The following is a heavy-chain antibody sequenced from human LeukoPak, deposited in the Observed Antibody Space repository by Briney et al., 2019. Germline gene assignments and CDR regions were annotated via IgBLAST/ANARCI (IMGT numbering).Heavy chain of an antibody. Sequence: GESLKISCQGSGYSFTTYWITWVRQMPGKGLEWMGTIDPTESYIHYSPSFQGHVVISVDKSISTAYLKWNSLKASDTAMYYCARVETSGSRDFDLWGQGTLVTVSS. V-gene: IGHV5-10-1*01. CDR3: ARVETSGSRDFDL. D-gene: IGHD3-10*01. CDR1: GYSFTTYW. J-gene: IGHJ4*02. CDR2: IDPTESYI.